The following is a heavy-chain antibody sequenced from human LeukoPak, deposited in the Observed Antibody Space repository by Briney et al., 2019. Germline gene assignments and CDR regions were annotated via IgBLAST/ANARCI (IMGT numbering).Heavy chain of an antibody. CDR2: IYYGGST. Sequence: PSETLSLTCAVYGGSFSGYYGGWIRQPPGKGLEWIGSIYYGGSTYYNPSLKSRVTISVDTSKNQFSLKLSSVTAADTAVYYCARLSGSRGGFDYWGQGTLVTVSS. CDR3: ARLSGSRGGFDY. V-gene: IGHV4-39*01. D-gene: IGHD1-26*01. CDR1: GGSFSGYY. J-gene: IGHJ4*02.